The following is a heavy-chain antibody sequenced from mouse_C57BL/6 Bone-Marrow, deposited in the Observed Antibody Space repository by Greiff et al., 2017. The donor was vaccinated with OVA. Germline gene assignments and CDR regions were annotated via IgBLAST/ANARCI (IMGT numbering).Heavy chain of an antibody. D-gene: IGHD1-1*01. CDR1: GFNIKNTY. Sequence: EVQLQQSVAELVRPGASVKLSCTASGFNIKNTYMHSVKQRPEQGLEWLGRIDPANGNTKYAPKFQGKVTITADPSSNTAYLQLSSLTSEDTAIYYCARRSYRDYFDYWGQGTTLTVSS. CDR3: ARRSYRDYFDY. V-gene: IGHV14-3*01. J-gene: IGHJ2*01. CDR2: IDPANGNT.